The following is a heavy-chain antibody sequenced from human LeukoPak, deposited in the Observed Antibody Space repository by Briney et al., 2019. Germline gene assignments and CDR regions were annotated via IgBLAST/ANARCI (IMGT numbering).Heavy chain of an antibody. D-gene: IGHD4-23*01. CDR3: ARGGGNLDLYFDL. Sequence: GGSLRLSCAASGFTFSSYWMTWVRQAPGKGLEWVANIKQDGSEKYYVDSVKGRFTISRDNAKNSLYLKMISLRAEDTAVYYCARGGGNLDLYFDLWGRGTLVTVSS. CDR1: GFTFSSYW. CDR2: IKQDGSEK. V-gene: IGHV3-7*05. J-gene: IGHJ2*01.